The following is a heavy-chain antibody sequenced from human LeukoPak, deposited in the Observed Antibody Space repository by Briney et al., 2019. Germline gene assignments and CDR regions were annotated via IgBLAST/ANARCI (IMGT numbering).Heavy chain of an antibody. CDR3: ARVRDYGTFDY. J-gene: IGHJ4*02. CDR1: GFTFNDYY. CDR2: LSGTGTII. D-gene: IGHD4/OR15-4a*01. V-gene: IGHV3-11*01. Sequence: PGGSLRLSCAASGFTFNDYYMSWIRQSPGKGLEWVSYLSGTGTIIYYADSVKGRFTISRDNAENSLYLQMNSLRAEDTAMYYCARVRDYGTFDYWGQGTLVTVSS.